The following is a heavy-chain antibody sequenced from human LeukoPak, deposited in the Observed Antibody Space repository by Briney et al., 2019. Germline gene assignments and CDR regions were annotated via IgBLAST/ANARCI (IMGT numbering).Heavy chain of an antibody. D-gene: IGHD3-10*01. CDR3: AKDPRTMVPEAFDI. CDR1: GFTFSSYE. J-gene: IGHJ3*02. CDR2: IRYDGSNK. V-gene: IGHV3-30*02. Sequence: GSLRLSCAASGFTFSSYEMNWVRQAPGKGLEWVAFIRYDGSNKYYADSVKGRFTISRDNSKNTLYLQMNSLRAEDTAVYYCAKDPRTMVPEAFDIWGQGTMVTVSS.